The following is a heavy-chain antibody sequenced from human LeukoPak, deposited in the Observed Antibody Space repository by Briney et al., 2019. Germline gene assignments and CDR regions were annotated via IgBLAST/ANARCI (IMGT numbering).Heavy chain of an antibody. J-gene: IGHJ4*02. CDR3: ATDYGDYEPIDY. CDR2: ISFDGTNK. Sequence: VGSLRLSCTASGVTLSNYAMHWVRRPPGRGLEWVAVISFDGTNKYYGDSVEGRFSVSRDNSKNILYLQMNSLRPDDTAIYYCATDYGDYEPIDYWGQGNLVTVSS. CDR1: GVTLSNYA. V-gene: IGHV3-30*04. D-gene: IGHD4-17*01.